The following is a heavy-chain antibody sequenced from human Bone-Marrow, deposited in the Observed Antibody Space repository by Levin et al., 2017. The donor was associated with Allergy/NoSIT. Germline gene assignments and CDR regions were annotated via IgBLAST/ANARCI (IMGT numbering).Heavy chain of an antibody. J-gene: IGHJ5*02. CDR3: TTFLDIVVVPAAKGTSAWFDP. Sequence: LSLTCAASGFTFSNAWMSWVRQAPGKGLEWVGRIKSKTDGGTTDYAAPVKGRFTISRDDSKNTLYLQMNSLKTEDTAVYYCTTFLDIVVVPAAKGTSAWFDPWGQGTLVTVSS. CDR2: IKSKTDGGTT. D-gene: IGHD2-2*03. CDR1: GFTFSNAW. V-gene: IGHV3-15*01.